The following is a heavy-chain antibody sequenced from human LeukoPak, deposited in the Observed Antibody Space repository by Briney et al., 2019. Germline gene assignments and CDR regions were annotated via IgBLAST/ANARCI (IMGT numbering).Heavy chain of an antibody. CDR1: GFTFNSYS. D-gene: IGHD6-19*01. CDR3: ARSSGWYHRGPDYYYYYMDV. V-gene: IGHV3-21*01. Sequence: GGSLRLSCAASGFTFNSYSMNWVRQAPGKGLEWVSSISSSSNYIYYTDSVKGRFTISRDNAKNSLYLQMNSLRAEDTAVYYCARSSGWYHRGPDYYYYYMDVWGKGTTVTVS. J-gene: IGHJ6*03. CDR2: ISSSSNYI.